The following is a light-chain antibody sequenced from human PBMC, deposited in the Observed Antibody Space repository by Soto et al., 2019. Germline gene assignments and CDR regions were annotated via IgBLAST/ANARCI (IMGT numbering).Light chain of an antibody. V-gene: IGKV3-15*01. CDR3: QEYIQWPPGM. CDR2: DTS. J-gene: IGKJ3*01. CDR1: QFVSSR. Sequence: DIVVTQSPATLSASPGERVTLSCRASQFVSSRLAWYQRRPGQVPRLLIYDTSTRAPGISARFSGSGSGTEFTLTISILQSEAFAVYYCQEYIQWPPGMFDPGTTVDIK.